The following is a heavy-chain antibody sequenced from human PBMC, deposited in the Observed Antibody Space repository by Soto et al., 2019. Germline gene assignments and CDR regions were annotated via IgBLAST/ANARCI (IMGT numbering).Heavy chain of an antibody. Sequence: EVPLVESGGGLVQPGGSLRLSCAASGFTVNKNSMSWVRQDPGKGLEWVSIIYSGGSTYYADSVKGRFSTSRDISKNMLFLQMNSLRAEDTAVYYCARGLGTTGYYYGLDFWGQGTLVTVSS. D-gene: IGHD3-22*01. CDR2: IYSGGST. CDR3: ARGLGTTGYYYGLDF. V-gene: IGHV3-66*01. J-gene: IGHJ4*02. CDR1: GFTVNKNS.